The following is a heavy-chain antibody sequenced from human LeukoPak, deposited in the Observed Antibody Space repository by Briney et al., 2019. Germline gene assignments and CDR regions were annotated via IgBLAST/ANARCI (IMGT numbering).Heavy chain of an antibody. Sequence: SETLSLTCAVSGYSISSGYYWGWIRQPPGKGLEWIGSIYHSGSTYYNPSLKSRVTISVDTFKNQFSLKLSSVTAADTAVYYCARLRDIVVVPAASRRGTIFDYWGQGTLVTVSS. V-gene: IGHV4-38-2*01. CDR2: IYHSGST. J-gene: IGHJ4*02. CDR3: ARLRDIVVVPAASRRGTIFDY. CDR1: GYSISSGYY. D-gene: IGHD2-2*01.